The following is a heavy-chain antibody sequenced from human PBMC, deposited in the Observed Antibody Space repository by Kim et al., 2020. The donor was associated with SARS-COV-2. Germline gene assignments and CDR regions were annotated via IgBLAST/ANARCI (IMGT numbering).Heavy chain of an antibody. CDR1: GFTFSSYS. J-gene: IGHJ6*02. CDR2: ISSSSSYI. CDR3: ARASGGSGRTAGYYYYGMDV. V-gene: IGHV3-21*01. Sequence: GGSLRLSCAASGFTFSSYSMNWVRQAPGKGLEWVSSISSSSSYIYYADSVKGRFTISRDNAKNSLYLQMNSLRAEDTAVYYCARASGGSGRTAGYYYYGMDVWGQGTTVTVSS. D-gene: IGHD3-10*01.